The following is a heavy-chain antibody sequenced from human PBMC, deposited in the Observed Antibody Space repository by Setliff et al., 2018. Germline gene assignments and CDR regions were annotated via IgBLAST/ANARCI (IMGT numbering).Heavy chain of an antibody. D-gene: IGHD6-19*01. J-gene: IGHJ1*01. Sequence: ASVKVSCKASGYSFTSFGITWVRQAPGQGLEWMGWVSTYNGDTNYAQKFRGRVTMTTDISTSTVYMELRTLRSDDTAVYYCARRPIALAGYRKGLLEYWGQGTLVTVSS. CDR1: GYSFTSFG. CDR3: ARRPIALAGYRKGLLEY. V-gene: IGHV1-18*01. CDR2: VSTYNGDT.